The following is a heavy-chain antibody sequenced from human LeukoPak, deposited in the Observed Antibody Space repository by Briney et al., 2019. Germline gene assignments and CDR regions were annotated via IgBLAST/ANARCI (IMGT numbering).Heavy chain of an antibody. Sequence: GGSLRLSCAASGFTFSSYAMSWVRQAPGKGLEWLSAICGSGGSTYYADSVKGRFTISRDNSKNTLYLQMNSLRAEDTAVYYCAKGGYCSSTSCYFLKLFDYWGQGTLVTVSS. CDR3: AKGGYCSSTSCYFLKLFDY. CDR1: GFTFSSYA. CDR2: ICGSGGST. J-gene: IGHJ4*02. D-gene: IGHD2-2*01. V-gene: IGHV3-23*01.